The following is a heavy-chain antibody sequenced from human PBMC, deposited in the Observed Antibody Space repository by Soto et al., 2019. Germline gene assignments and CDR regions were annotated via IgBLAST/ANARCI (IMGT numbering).Heavy chain of an antibody. CDR3: ARTALIQTYYDFWSGYYKNDAFDI. Sequence: ASVKVSCKASGYTFTSYGISWVRQAPGQGLEWMGWISAYNGNTNYAQKLQGRVTMTTDTSTSTAYIELRSLRSDDTAVYYCARTALIQTYYDFWSGYYKNDAFDIWGQGTMVTVSS. CDR2: ISAYNGNT. CDR1: GYTFTSYG. D-gene: IGHD3-3*01. V-gene: IGHV1-18*04. J-gene: IGHJ3*02.